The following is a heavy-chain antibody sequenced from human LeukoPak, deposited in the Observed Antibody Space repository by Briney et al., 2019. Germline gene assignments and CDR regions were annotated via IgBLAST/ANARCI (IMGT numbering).Heavy chain of an antibody. Sequence: SCKASGYRFTSYGISWVRQAPGQGLEWMGWISVYNGNTNYAQKLQGRVTMTTDTSTSTAYMELRSLRSDDTAVYYCAREYCSTTRCYMADYWGQXTXXXXSS. D-gene: IGHD2-2*01. V-gene: IGHV1-18*01. CDR2: ISVYNGNT. CDR1: GYRFTSYG. CDR3: AREYCSTTRCYMADY. J-gene: IGHJ4*02.